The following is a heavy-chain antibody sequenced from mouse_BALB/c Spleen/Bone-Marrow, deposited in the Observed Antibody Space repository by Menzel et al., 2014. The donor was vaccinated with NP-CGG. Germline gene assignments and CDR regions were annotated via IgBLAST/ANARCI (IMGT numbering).Heavy chain of an antibody. Sequence: QVQLQQSGPGLVAPSQSLSLTCTVSGFSLTGYGVNWVRQPPGKGLEWLGMIWGDGSTDYNSALKSRLSISKDNSKSQVFLKMNSLQTDDTARYYCARGEDYDDYYAMDYWGQGTSVTVSS. D-gene: IGHD2-4*01. V-gene: IGHV2-6-7*01. CDR1: GFSLTGYG. CDR3: ARGEDYDDYYAMDY. CDR2: IWGDGST. J-gene: IGHJ4*01.